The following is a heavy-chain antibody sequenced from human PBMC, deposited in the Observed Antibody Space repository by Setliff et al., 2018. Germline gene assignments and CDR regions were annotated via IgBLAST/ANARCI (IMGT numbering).Heavy chain of an antibody. CDR3: ARDRGLRGFDV. D-gene: IGHD3-10*01. V-gene: IGHV3-21*01. J-gene: IGHJ3*01. Sequence: GGSLRLSCAASGFTFSSYSMNWVRQAPGKGLEWVSSISSSSSYIYYADSVKGQFTVSRDNARNSLYLQMNSLSAEDTAVYYCARDRGLRGFDVWGQGTMVTVSS. CDR1: GFTFSSYS. CDR2: ISSSSSYI.